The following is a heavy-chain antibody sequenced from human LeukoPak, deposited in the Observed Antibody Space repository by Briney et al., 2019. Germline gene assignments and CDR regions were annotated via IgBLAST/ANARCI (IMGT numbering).Heavy chain of an antibody. Sequence: SETLSLTCTVSGGSVSSSTYYWGWIRQPPGKGLEWIGSVYYTGSTYYSPSLKSRVTISADTSKNQFSLRLNSVTAADTAVYYCARGGRVGDYAPFDYWGQGTLATVSS. CDR3: ARGGRVGDYAPFDY. CDR1: GGSVSSSTYY. D-gene: IGHD3-16*01. V-gene: IGHV4-39*01. J-gene: IGHJ4*02. CDR2: VYYTGST.